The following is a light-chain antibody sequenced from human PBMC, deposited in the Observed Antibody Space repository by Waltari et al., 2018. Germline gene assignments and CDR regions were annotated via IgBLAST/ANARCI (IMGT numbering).Light chain of an antibody. Sequence: IVMTQSPATLSLSPGESATLSCRASQSVRSTFAWFQQKPGQPPRLLIYGTSTRATGIPARFTGSGSGIEFSLTISSLQPEDFATYYCQQYDYWPWTFGQGTRVETK. J-gene: IGKJ1*01. CDR2: GTS. CDR3: QQYDYWPWT. CDR1: QSVRST. V-gene: IGKV3D-15*01.